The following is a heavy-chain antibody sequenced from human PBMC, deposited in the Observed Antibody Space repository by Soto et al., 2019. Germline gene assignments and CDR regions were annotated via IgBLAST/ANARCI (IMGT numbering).Heavy chain of an antibody. D-gene: IGHD6-13*01. J-gene: IGHJ5*02. CDR2: ISSSSSTI. V-gene: IGHV3-48*02. Sequence: EVQLVESGGGLVQPGGSLRLSCAASGFTFSSYSMNWVRQAPGKGLEWVSYISSSSSTIYYADSVKGRFTISRDNAKNSLYLQMNSLRDEDTAVYYCARDYYRSSLDWFDPWGQGTLVTVSS. CDR1: GFTFSSYS. CDR3: ARDYYRSSLDWFDP.